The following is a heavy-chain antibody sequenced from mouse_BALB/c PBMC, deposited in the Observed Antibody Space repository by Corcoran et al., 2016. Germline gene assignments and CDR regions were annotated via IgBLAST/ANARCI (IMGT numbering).Heavy chain of an antibody. D-gene: IGHD2-13*01. V-gene: IGHV1S34*01. J-gene: IGHJ1*01. CDR2: ISCYNGAT. CDR1: GYSFTGYY. Sequence: LVKTGASVKISCKASGYSFTGYYMHWVKQSHGKSLEWIGHISCYNGATSYNQKFKGKATFTVDTSSSTAYMQFNSLTSEDAAVYYCARHGDPYWYFDDWGAGTTVTVSS. CDR3: ARHGDPYWYFDD.